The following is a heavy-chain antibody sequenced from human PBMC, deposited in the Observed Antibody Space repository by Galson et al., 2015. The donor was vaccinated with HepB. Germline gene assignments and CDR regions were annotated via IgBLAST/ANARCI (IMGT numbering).Heavy chain of an antibody. CDR3: AKEGGDCGLGFAPAGAT. CDR1: GFTFSNYA. J-gene: IGHJ4*02. CDR2: ISGSGANT. D-gene: IGHD3/OR15-3a*01. V-gene: IGHV3-23*01. Sequence: SLRLSCAASGFTFSNYAMSWVRQAPGKGLEWVSGISGSGANTYYADFVKGRFTISRDSSENTLHLHMNSLRVEDTAVYHCAKEGGDCGLGFAPAGATWGQGTLVTVSS.